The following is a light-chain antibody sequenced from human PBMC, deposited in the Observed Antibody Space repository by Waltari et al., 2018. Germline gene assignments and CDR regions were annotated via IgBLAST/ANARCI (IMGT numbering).Light chain of an antibody. Sequence: QSALTQPRSVSGSPGQSVTISRAGTSNDVGNFNYFSWYQQHPGNAPKLMINDVNKRPSGVPDRFSGSKSGNTASLTISGLQTEDEADYYCCSYAGSYTWVFGGGTKLTVL. J-gene: IGLJ3*02. V-gene: IGLV2-11*01. CDR2: DVN. CDR3: CSYAGSYTWV. CDR1: SNDVGNFNY.